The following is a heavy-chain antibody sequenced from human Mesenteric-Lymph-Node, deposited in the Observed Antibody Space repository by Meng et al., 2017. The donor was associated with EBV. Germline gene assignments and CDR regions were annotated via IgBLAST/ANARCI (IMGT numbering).Heavy chain of an antibody. CDR2: IYHSGST. V-gene: IGHV4-4*02. Sequence: QVQLQESGPGLVKPSGTLSLLCAVSGGSISSTNWWSWVRQPPGKGLEWIGEIYHSGSTNYNPSLKSRVTISLDKSKNQFSLKLSSVTAADTAVYYCARVDYYDSSSLFDPWGQGTLVTVSS. CDR3: ARVDYYDSSSLFDP. D-gene: IGHD3-22*01. J-gene: IGHJ5*02. CDR1: GGSISSTNW.